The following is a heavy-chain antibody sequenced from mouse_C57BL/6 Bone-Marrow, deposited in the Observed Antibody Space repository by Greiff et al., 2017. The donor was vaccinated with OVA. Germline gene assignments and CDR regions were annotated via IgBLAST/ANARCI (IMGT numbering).Heavy chain of an antibody. Sequence: VHVKQSGAELVRPGASVKLSCTASGFNIKDDYMHWVKQRPEQGLEWIGWIDPENGDTEYASKFQGKATITADTSSNTAYLQLSSLTSEDTAVYYCTTDDDFDYWGQGTTLTVSS. D-gene: IGHD2-12*01. V-gene: IGHV14-4*01. CDR3: TTDDDFDY. J-gene: IGHJ2*01. CDR1: GFNIKDDY. CDR2: IDPENGDT.